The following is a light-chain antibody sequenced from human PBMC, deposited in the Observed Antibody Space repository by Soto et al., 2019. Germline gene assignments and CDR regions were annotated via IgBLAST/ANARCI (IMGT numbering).Light chain of an antibody. Sequence: DIQMTQSPSTLSASVGDRVTITCRASQSISSWLAWYQQKPGNAPKLLIYKASSLESGVPSRFSGSGSGTEFTLTISSLQPDDFANYYCQQYNSYSPYTFGQGTKLEIK. CDR3: QQYNSYSPYT. CDR2: KAS. V-gene: IGKV1-5*03. CDR1: QSISSW. J-gene: IGKJ2*01.